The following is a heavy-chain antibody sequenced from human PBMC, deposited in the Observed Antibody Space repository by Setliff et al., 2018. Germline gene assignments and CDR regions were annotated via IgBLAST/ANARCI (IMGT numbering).Heavy chain of an antibody. CDR2: VYTNGGS. V-gene: IGHV4-61*02. D-gene: IGHD1-1*01. CDR3: ARANKKLDYYYYYYDMDV. J-gene: IGHJ6*03. Sequence: SETLSLTCTVSGGSISSGSYYWSWIRHPAGKGLEWIGRVYTNGGSDYNPFLKSRVSISLDTSKNQFSLKLIAVTAADTAVYYCARANKKLDYYYYYYDMDVWGKGTTVTVSS. CDR1: GGSISSGSYY.